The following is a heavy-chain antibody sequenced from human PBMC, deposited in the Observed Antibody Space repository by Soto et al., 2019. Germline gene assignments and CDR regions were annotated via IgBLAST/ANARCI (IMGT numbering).Heavy chain of an antibody. CDR1: GGTFSSYT. D-gene: IGHD1-1*01. V-gene: IGHV1-69*02. CDR3: ASSRRIQEQGRYYYYMDV. CDR2: IIPILGIA. J-gene: IGHJ6*03. Sequence: ASVKVSCKASGGTFSSYTISWVRQAPGQGLEWMGRIIPILGIANYAQKFQGRVTITADKSTSTAYMELSSLRSEDTAVYYCASSRRIQEQGRYYYYMDVWGKGTTVTVSS.